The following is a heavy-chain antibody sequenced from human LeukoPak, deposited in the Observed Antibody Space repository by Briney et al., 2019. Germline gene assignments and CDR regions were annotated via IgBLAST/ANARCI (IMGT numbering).Heavy chain of an antibody. J-gene: IGHJ4*02. V-gene: IGHV4-39*07. D-gene: IGHD3-9*01. Sequence: PSETLSLTCTVSGVSITNSRYYWGWIRQPPGKGLEWIGSISYSGSTYSNPSLKSRVAMSLDTSKNQFSLRLRSVTSADTAMYFCARAETGTCQNWGQGTLVTVSS. CDR3: ARAETGTCQN. CDR1: GVSITNSRYY. CDR2: ISYSGST.